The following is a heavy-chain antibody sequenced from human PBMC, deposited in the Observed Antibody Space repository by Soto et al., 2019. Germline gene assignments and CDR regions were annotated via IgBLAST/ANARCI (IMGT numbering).Heavy chain of an antibody. CDR1: GGTFSSYT. Sequence: SVKVSCKASGGTFSSYTISWVRQAPGQGLEWMGRIIPILGIANYAQKFQGRVTITADKSTSTAYMELSSLRSEDTAVYYCASAGYSSSWYDSSGYFYWGQGTLVTVSS. J-gene: IGHJ4*02. D-gene: IGHD6-13*01. CDR3: ASAGYSSSWYDSSGYFY. V-gene: IGHV1-69*02. CDR2: IIPILGIA.